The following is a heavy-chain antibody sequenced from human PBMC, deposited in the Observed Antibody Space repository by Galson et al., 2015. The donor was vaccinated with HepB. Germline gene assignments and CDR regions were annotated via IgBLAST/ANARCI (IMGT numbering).Heavy chain of an antibody. V-gene: IGHV3-66*02. Sequence: SLRLSCAVSGFTVSTKYMSWVRQAPGKGLEWVSVIYTGGHTYYADSVKGRFTISRDNSKNTLYLQMNSLRPEDTAVYYCARGSDYGDGLYYFDLWGQGTLVTVSS. CDR1: GFTVSTKY. CDR3: ARGSDYGDGLYYFDL. CDR2: IYTGGHT. J-gene: IGHJ4*02. D-gene: IGHD4-17*01.